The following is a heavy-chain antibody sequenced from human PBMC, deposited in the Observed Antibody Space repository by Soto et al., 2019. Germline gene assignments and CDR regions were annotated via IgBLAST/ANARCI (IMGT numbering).Heavy chain of an antibody. CDR3: ARGYGGNCDY. D-gene: IGHD3-16*01. V-gene: IGHV4-59*01. CDR1: GGSISSYY. CDR2: IYYSGST. J-gene: IGHJ4*02. Sequence: SETLSLTCTVSGGSISSYYWSWIRQPSGKGLEWIGYIYYSGSTNYNPSLKSRVTISVDTSKNQVSLKLSSVTAADTAVYYCARGYGGNCDYWGQGTLVTVSS.